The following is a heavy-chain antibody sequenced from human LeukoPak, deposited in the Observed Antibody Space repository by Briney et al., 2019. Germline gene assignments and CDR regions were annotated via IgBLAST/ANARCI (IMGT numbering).Heavy chain of an antibody. CDR2: IYYSGST. D-gene: IGHD3-3*01. V-gene: IGHV4-39*07. Sequence: SETLSLTCTVSGGSISSSSYYWGWLRQPPGKGLEWIGSIYYSGSTYYNPSLKSRVTISVDTSKNQFSLKLSSVTAADTAVYYCARERSGVLRFLEWAYWGQGTLVTVSS. J-gene: IGHJ4*02. CDR1: GGSISSSSYY. CDR3: ARERSGVLRFLEWAY.